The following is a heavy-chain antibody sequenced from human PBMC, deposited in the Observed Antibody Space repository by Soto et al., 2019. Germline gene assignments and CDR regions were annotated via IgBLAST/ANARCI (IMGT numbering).Heavy chain of an antibody. V-gene: IGHV3-21*01. J-gene: IGHJ3*02. CDR1: GFTFSEYS. Sequence: EVQVVESGGGLVKPGGSLRLSCAASGFTFSEYSFLWVRQAPGKGLEWLSFIANGDNHIFYSDSVKGRFTISRDNAKNSVYLQLNCVRADDSAVYYCARENGHCTDACNRGAFDIWGQGTMVTVSS. CDR3: ARENGHCTDACNRGAFDI. D-gene: IGHD2-2*01. CDR2: IANGDNHI.